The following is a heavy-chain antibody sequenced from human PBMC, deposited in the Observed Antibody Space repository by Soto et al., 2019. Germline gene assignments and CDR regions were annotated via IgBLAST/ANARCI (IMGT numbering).Heavy chain of an antibody. V-gene: IGHV4-30-4*01. J-gene: IGHJ2*01. CDR2: VYYSGSS. CDR1: GGSINNDDFN. CDR3: AKMSYYYDKWYFDL. Sequence: QLQESGPGLVKPSQTLSLTCSVSGGSINNDDFNWSWLRQTPGMGLQWIGYVYYSGSSDCIPSLKSRLSMSIDKSKNQFTLKLSSVTAADTAIYYCAKMSYYYDKWYFDLWGRGTLVTVSS. D-gene: IGHD3-22*01.